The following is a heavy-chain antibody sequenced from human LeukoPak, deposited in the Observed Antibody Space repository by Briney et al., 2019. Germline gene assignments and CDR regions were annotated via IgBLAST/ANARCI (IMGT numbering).Heavy chain of an antibody. D-gene: IGHD6-25*01. V-gene: IGHV3-48*03. CDR3: ATDSGHYYYGMDV. CDR1: GLFFSSYE. Sequence: GGSLRLSCEASGLFFSSYEMNWVRQSPGKGLEWVSYISGSGSIISYADSVKGRFSISRDNAKNSLFLQMNSLTVDDTAIYYCATDSGHYYYGMDVWGQGTTVTVSS. J-gene: IGHJ6*02. CDR2: ISGSGSII.